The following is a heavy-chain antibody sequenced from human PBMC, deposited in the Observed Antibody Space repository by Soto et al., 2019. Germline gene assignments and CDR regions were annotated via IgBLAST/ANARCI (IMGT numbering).Heavy chain of an antibody. V-gene: IGHV4-34*01. D-gene: IGHD3-10*01. CDR2: INHSGST. CDR1: GGSFSGYY. Sequence: PSETLSLTCAVYGGSFSGYYWSWIRQPPGKGLEWIGEINHSGSTNYNPSLKSRVTISVDTSKNQFSLKLSSVTAADTAVYYCARGADTMVRGGHYYYYYCMDFWDQGTTGTVS. CDR3: ARGADTMVRGGHYYYYYCMDF. J-gene: IGHJ6*02.